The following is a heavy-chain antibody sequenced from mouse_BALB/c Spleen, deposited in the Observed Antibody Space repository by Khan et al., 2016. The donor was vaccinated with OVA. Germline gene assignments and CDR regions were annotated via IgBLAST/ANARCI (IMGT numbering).Heavy chain of an antibody. Sequence: QVQLKQSGPGLVAPSQSLSITCTISGFSLTNYGVHWVRQPPGKGLEWLGVIWTDGSTTYNSALKSRLTITKDNSKSHVFLKMNSLQTDDTAIDFCARQPYYHYNVMDYWGQGTSVTVSS. V-gene: IGHV2-6-1*01. CDR1: GFSLTNYG. CDR2: IWTDGST. J-gene: IGHJ4*01. D-gene: IGHD2-4*01. CDR3: ARQPYYHYNVMDY.